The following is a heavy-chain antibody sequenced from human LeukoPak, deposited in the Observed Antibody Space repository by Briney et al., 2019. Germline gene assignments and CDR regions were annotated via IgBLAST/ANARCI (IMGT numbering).Heavy chain of an antibody. V-gene: IGHV1-3*01. CDR3: ARVSRYGTHIDY. CDR2: INAGNGNT. D-gene: IGHD2-2*01. Sequence: ASVKVSCKASGYTFTSYAMHWVRQAPGQRLEWMGWINAGNGNTKYSQKFQGRVTITRDTSASTAYMELSSLRSEDTAVYYCARVSRYGTHIDYWGQRTLVTVSS. J-gene: IGHJ4*02. CDR1: GYTFTSYA.